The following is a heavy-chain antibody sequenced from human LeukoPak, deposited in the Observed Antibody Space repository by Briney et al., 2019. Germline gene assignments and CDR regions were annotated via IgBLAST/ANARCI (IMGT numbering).Heavy chain of an antibody. CDR3: AKDYY. CDR1: GFTFDDFP. J-gene: IGHJ4*02. CDR2: ISGDGATT. Sequence: GGSLGFSCAASGFTFDDFPMHWVRQAPGKGLEWVSLISGDGATTYYADSVKGRFTISRDNSKNSLYLQMNSLRTEDTALYYCAKDYYWGQGTLVTVSS. V-gene: IGHV3-43*02.